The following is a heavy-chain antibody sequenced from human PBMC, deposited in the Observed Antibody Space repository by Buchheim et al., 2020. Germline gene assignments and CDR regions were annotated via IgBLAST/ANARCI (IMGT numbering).Heavy chain of an antibody. Sequence: QVQLEESGGGVVQPGRSLRLSCAASGFTFSSYAMHWVRQAPGKGLEWVAVISYDGSNKYYADSVKGRVTISRDNSKNTLHLQMNSLRAEDTAVYYCAPRGSTTVNYWGQGTL. CDR2: ISYDGSNK. V-gene: IGHV3-30-3*01. J-gene: IGHJ4*02. CDR1: GFTFSSYA. CDR3: APRGSTTVNY. D-gene: IGHD4-17*01.